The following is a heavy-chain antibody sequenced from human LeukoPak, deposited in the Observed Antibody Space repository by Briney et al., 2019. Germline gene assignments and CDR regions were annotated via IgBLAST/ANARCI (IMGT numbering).Heavy chain of an antibody. Sequence: PGGSLRLSCAASGFSFSVFWMHWVRQVPGKGPVWVSRIKTDGSITDYADSVKGRFTISRDNAKNTLYLQMNSLRAEDTAVYYCAREAAAVTGYAFDIWGQGTMVTVSS. D-gene: IGHD6-13*01. CDR1: GFSFSVFW. CDR3: AREAAAVTGYAFDI. J-gene: IGHJ3*02. V-gene: IGHV3-74*01. CDR2: IKTDGSIT.